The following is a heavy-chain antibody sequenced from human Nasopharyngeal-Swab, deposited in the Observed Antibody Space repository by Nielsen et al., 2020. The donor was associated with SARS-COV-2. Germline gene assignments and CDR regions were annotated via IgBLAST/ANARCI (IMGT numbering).Heavy chain of an antibody. CDR2: IKQDGSEK. Sequence: GESLKISCTGSGFTFGNYWMTWVRQAPGKGLEWVANIKQDGSEKYYVDSVRGRFTISRDNAKNSLCLQMNSLRVEDTSLYYCVRHRNGDYWGQGTLVTVSS. J-gene: IGHJ4*02. V-gene: IGHV3-7*01. CDR3: VRHRNGDY. CDR1: GFTFGNYW. D-gene: IGHD2-8*01.